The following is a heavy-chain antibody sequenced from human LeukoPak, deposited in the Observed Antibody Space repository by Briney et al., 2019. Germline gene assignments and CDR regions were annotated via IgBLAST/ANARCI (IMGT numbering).Heavy chain of an antibody. CDR1: GGSISSSNW. Sequence: SETLSLTCAVSGGSISSSNWWSWVRQPPGKGLEWIGEIYHSGSTNYNPSLKSRVTTSVDKSKNQFSLKLSSVTAADTAVYYCARGLEYYDILTGFDYWGQGTLVTVSS. CDR3: ARGLEYYDILTGFDY. CDR2: IYHSGST. V-gene: IGHV4-4*02. J-gene: IGHJ4*02. D-gene: IGHD3-9*01.